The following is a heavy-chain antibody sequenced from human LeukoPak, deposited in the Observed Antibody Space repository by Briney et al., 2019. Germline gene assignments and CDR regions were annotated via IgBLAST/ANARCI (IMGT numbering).Heavy chain of an antibody. CDR1: GFTFSSYA. J-gene: IGHJ4*02. CDR3: AKGDKPVIAMVKFDY. V-gene: IGHV3-23*01. Sequence: PGGSLRLSCLASGFTFSSYAMDWVRQAPGQGLQWVSAVGTSADTYYADSVRGRFTISRDNSKNTLYLQMDSLRAEDTAVYYCAKGDKPVIAMVKFDYWGQGTLVTVSS. D-gene: IGHD5-18*01. CDR2: VGTSADT.